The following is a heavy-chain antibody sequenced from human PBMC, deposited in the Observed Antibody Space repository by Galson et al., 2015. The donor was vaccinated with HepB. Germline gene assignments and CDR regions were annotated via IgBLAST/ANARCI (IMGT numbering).Heavy chain of an antibody. V-gene: IGHV3-30*02. Sequence: SLRLSCAASGFTFSSYGMHWVRQAPGKGLEWVAFIRYDGSNKYYADSVKGRFTISRDNSKNTLYLQMNSLRAEDTAVYYCAKATDYYYYGMDVWGQGTTATVSS. CDR1: GFTFSSYG. CDR3: AKATDYYYYGMDV. J-gene: IGHJ6*02. CDR2: IRYDGSNK.